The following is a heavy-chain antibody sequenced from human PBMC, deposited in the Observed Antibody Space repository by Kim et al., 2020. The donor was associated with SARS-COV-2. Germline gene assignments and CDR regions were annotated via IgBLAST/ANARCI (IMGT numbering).Heavy chain of an antibody. D-gene: IGHD1-26*01. J-gene: IGHJ4*02. CDR2: ISGSGGST. V-gene: IGHV3-23*01. Sequence: GGSLRLSCAASGFTFSSYAMSWVRQAPGKGLEWVSAISGSGGSTYYADSVKGRFTISRDNSKNTLYLQMNSLRAEDTAAYYCAKDQRWEYIGCTLDYWGQGTLVTVSS. CDR1: GFTFSSYA. CDR3: AKDQRWEYIGCTLDY.